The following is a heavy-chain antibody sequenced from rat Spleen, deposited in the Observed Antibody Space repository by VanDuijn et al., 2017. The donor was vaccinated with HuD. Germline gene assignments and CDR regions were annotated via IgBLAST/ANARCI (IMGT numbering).Heavy chain of an antibody. V-gene: IGHV5S23*01. CDR2: ISTGGGST. J-gene: IGHJ3*01. CDR1: GFTFSNYY. CDR3: ARHELPGYNWFAY. Sequence: EVQLVESGGGLVQPGRSLNVSCAASGFTFSNYYMAWVRQAPTKGLEWVAYISTGGGSTYYRDSVKGRFTISIDNAKSTLYLQMDSLRSEDTATYYCARHELPGYNWFAYWGQGTLVTVSS. D-gene: IGHD1-4*01.